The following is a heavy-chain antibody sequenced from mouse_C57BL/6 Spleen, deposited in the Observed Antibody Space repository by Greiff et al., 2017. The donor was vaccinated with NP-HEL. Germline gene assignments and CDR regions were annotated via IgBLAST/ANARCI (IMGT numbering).Heavy chain of an antibody. CDR2: ISSGGDYI. J-gene: IGHJ4*01. CDR3: TREGYYGSSYVRYAMDY. V-gene: IGHV5-9-1*02. Sequence: EVMLVESGEGLVKPGGSLKLSCAASGFTFSSYAMSWVRQTPEKRLEWVAYISSGGDYIYYADTVKGRFTISRDNARNTLYLQMSSLKSEDTAMYYCTREGYYGSSYVRYAMDYWGQGTSVTVSS. D-gene: IGHD1-1*01. CDR1: GFTFSSYA.